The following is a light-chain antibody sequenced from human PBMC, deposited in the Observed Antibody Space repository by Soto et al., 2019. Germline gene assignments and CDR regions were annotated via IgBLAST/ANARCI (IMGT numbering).Light chain of an antibody. CDR3: TSWTTSTTMI. V-gene: IGLV2-14*03. CDR1: SCDIGAYNF. CDR2: DVN. J-gene: IGLJ2*01. Sequence: QSVLTQPASVSGSPGQWITISCTGTSCDIGAYNFVSWYQQHPGTAPKLMLYDVNIRPSGVSNRFSGSKSGNTASLTISGLQAEDEADYYCTSWTTSTTMIFGGGTKLTVL.